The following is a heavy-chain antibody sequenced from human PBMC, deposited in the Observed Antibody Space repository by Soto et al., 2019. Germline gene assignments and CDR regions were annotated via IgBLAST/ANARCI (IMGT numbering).Heavy chain of an antibody. V-gene: IGHV4-34*01. D-gene: IGHD6-13*01. J-gene: IGHJ4*02. CDR3: ARGRSQSSSYDGDFDY. CDR1: GGSFSGYY. Sequence: SETLSLTCAVYGGSFSGYYWSWIRQPPGKGLEWIGEINHSGSTNYNPSLESRVTISVDTSKNQFSLKLSSVTAADTAVYYCARGRSQSSSYDGDFDYWGQGTLVTVSS. CDR2: INHSGST.